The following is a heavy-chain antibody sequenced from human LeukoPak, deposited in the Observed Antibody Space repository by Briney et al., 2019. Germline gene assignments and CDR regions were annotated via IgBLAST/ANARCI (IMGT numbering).Heavy chain of an antibody. CDR3: ARLRFQDQLGSRFDP. D-gene: IGHD7-27*01. CDR1: GFTFSGYW. V-gene: IGHV3-74*01. Sequence: GGSLRLSCAASGFTFSGYWMYWVRQAPGMGLVWVSRINSDGSSTNYADSVKGRFTISRDNAKDTLYLQMNSLRAEDTAVYYCARLRFQDQLGSRFDPWGQGTLVTVSS. CDR2: INSDGSST. J-gene: IGHJ5*02.